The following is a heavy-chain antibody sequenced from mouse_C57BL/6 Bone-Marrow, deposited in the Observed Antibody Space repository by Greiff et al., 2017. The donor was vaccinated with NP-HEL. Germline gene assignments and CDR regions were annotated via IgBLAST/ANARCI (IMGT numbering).Heavy chain of an antibody. D-gene: IGHD6-1*01. Sequence: QVHVKQPGAELVKPGASVKLSCKASGYTFTSYWMQWVKQRPGQGLEWIGEIDPSDSYTNYNQKFKGKATLTVDTSSSTAYMQLSSLTSEDSAVYYCARSAGGYWGQGTLVTVSA. CDR3: ARSAGGY. CDR1: GYTFTSYW. J-gene: IGHJ3*01. V-gene: IGHV1-50*01. CDR2: IDPSDSYT.